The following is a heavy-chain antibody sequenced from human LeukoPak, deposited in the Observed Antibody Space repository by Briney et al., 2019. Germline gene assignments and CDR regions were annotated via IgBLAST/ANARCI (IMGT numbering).Heavy chain of an antibody. V-gene: IGHV1-18*01. CDR1: GYTFTSYG. CDR3: ARVDYYDSSGYWGLSYYYGTDV. J-gene: IGHJ6*02. D-gene: IGHD3-22*01. CDR2: ISAYNGNT. Sequence: ASVKVSCKASGYTFTSYGISWVRQAPGQGLEWMGWISAYNGNTNYAQKLQGRVTMTTDTSTSTAYMELRSLRSDDTAVYYCARVDYYDSSGYWGLSYYYGTDVWGQGTTVTVSS.